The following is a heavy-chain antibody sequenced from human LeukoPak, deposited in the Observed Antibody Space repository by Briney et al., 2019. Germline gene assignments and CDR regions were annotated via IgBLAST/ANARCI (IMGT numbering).Heavy chain of an antibody. CDR2: IYYSGST. J-gene: IGHJ4*02. CDR3: ARRNGDGYFNYYFDY. Sequence: SETLSLTCTVSGGSISSSSYYWGWIRQPPGKGLEWIGSIYYSGSTYYNPSLKSRVTISVDTSKNQFSLKLSSVTAADTAVYYCARRNGDGYFNYYFDYWGQGTLVTVSS. D-gene: IGHD5-24*01. V-gene: IGHV4-39*01. CDR1: GGSISSSSYY.